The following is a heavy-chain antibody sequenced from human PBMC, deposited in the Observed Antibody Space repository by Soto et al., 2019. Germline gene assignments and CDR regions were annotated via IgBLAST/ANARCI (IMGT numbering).Heavy chain of an antibody. CDR1: GGSISSYY. CDR2: IYYSGST. V-gene: IGHV4-59*01. Sequence: SETLSLTCTVSGGSISSYYWSWIRQPPGKGLEWIGYIYYSGSTNYNPSLKSRVTISVDTSKNQFSLKLSSVTAADTAVYYCARDRAGYNWNYYGMDVWGQGTTVTVSS. CDR3: ARDRAGYNWNYYGMDV. J-gene: IGHJ6*02. D-gene: IGHD1-20*01.